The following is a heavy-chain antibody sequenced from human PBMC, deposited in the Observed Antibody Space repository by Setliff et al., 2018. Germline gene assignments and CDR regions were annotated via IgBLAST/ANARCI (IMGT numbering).Heavy chain of an antibody. CDR2: INHRGST. CDR1: GASISSYF. D-gene: IGHD6-6*01. J-gene: IGHJ4*02. V-gene: IGHV4-34*01. CDR3: ARGRNIAARLLDS. Sequence: SETLSLTCTVSGASISSYFWTWIRQSPEKGLEWIGEINHRGSTNYNPSLKSRVTISIDTSRDQFSLKLISMIAADTAVYYCARGRNIAARLLDSWGQGTLVTVSS.